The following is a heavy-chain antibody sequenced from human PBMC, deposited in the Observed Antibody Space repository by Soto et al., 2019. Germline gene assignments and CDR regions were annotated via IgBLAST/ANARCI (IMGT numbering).Heavy chain of an antibody. CDR1: GYTFTNYF. Sequence: ASVKVSCKASGYTFTNYFIHWVRQAPGQGLESLGWINLNTGGSVSAQTFRGRVTMTSDTSMSTAYMELSSLRIDDTAIYYCAREIDSNYDGMDVWGQGTTVTVSS. V-gene: IGHV1-2*02. J-gene: IGHJ6*02. CDR3: AREIDSNYDGMDV. CDR2: INLNTGGS. D-gene: IGHD4-4*01.